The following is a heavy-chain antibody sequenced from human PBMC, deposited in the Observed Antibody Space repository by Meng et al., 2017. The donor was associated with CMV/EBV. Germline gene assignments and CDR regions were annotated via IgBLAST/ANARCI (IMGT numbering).Heavy chain of an antibody. CDR3: AHSVKDFGVNHYFDY. CDR2: IYWNDDK. Sequence: SGVGRSTSAVRVGWIRQPPGKALEWLALIYWNDDKRYSPSLKSRLTITKDTSKNQVVLTMTNMDPVDTATDYCAHSVKDFGVNHYFDYWGQGTLVTVSS. V-gene: IGHV2-5*01. J-gene: IGHJ4*02. CDR1: GVGRSTSAVR. D-gene: IGHD3-3*01.